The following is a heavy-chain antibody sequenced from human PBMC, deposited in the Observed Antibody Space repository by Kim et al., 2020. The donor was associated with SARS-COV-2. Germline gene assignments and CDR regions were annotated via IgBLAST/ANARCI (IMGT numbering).Heavy chain of an antibody. J-gene: IGHJ6*01. Sequence: SVKVSCKASGGTFSSSAISWVRQAPGQGLEWMGRIIPIFGITNYAQKFQGRVAITADKSTSTAYMELTSLRSEDTAGYYCARMLRGYCSSAACDDAHYY. CDR3: ARMLRGYCSSAACDDAHYY. V-gene: IGHV1-69*04. D-gene: IGHD2-2*01. CDR1: GGTFSSSA. CDR2: IIPIFGIT.